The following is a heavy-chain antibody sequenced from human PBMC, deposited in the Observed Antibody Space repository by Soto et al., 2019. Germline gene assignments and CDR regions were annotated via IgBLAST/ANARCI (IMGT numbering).Heavy chain of an antibody. CDR1: GGTFSSYT. V-gene: IGHV1-69*02. CDR3: ARGSDDYGDYVSFR. D-gene: IGHD4-17*01. CDR2: IIPILGIA. Sequence: QVQLVQSGAEVKKPGSSVKVSCKASGGTFSSYTISWVRQAPGQGLEWMGRIIPILGIANYAQKFQGRVTITADKSTSTAYMELSRLRSEDTAVYYCARGSDDYGDYVSFRWGQGTLVTVSS. J-gene: IGHJ4*02.